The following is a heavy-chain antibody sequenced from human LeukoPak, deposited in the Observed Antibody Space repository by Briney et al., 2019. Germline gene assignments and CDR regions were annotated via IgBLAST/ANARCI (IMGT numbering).Heavy chain of an antibody. V-gene: IGHV3-21*01. CDR3: ARAPGHMGFFDY. CDR1: GFNFSIYP. D-gene: IGHD2-21*01. J-gene: IGHJ4*02. Sequence: GGTLRLSCTTSGFNFSIYPMTWVRQAPGKGLEWVSSISSSSAYIYYADSVMGRFTISRDNAKNSLYLQMNSLRAEDTAVYYCARAPGHMGFFDYWGQGSLVTVSS. CDR2: ISSSSAYI.